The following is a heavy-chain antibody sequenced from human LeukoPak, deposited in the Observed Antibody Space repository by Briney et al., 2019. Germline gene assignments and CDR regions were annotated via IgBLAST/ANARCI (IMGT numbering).Heavy chain of an antibody. CDR3: ASIPGSSTSRYHFDN. CDR2: FFSTGRT. D-gene: IGHD1-14*01. J-gene: IGHJ4*02. Sequence: SETLSLTCNVSGGSVSSSNHHWAWIRQSPGMGLEWVGTFFSTGRTSQNPDPSLKGRVTLSVDTSRNQFSLQLRSLTAADTAIFYCASIPGSSTSRYHFDNWGQGTLVTVSS. V-gene: IGHV4-39*01. CDR1: GGSVSSSNHH.